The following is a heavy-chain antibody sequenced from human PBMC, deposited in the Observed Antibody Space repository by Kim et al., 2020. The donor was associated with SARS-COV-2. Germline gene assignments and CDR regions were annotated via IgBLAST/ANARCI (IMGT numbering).Heavy chain of an antibody. CDR3: AKCLLEFYYYYGMDV. V-gene: IGHV3-30*18. Sequence: GGSLRLSCAASGFTFSSYGMHWVRQAPGKGLEWVAVISYDGSNKYYADSVKGRFTISRDNSKNTLYLQMNSLRAEDTAVYYCAKCLLEFYYYYGMDVWGQGTTVTVSS. J-gene: IGHJ6*02. D-gene: IGHD2-21*01. CDR2: ISYDGSNK. CDR1: GFTFSSYG.